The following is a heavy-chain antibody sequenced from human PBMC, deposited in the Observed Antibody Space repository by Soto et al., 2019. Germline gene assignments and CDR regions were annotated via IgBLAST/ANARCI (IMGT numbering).Heavy chain of an antibody. CDR1: GFSFTIFG. CDR3: TRDPRMPLEH. D-gene: IGHD2-2*01. Sequence: EVVLLQSGGGLGQPGKSLRLSCAASGFSFTIFGMNWVRQVPGKGLEWVSMITPTGDTTYYADSVRGRFTISRDNSKNVLYLQMDSLRVEDTAIYYCTRDPRMPLEHWGRGSRVIVS. J-gene: IGHJ1*01. V-gene: IGHV3-23*01. CDR2: ITPTGDTT.